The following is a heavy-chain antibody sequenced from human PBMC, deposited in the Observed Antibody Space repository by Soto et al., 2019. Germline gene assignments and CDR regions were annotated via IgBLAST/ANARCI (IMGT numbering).Heavy chain of an antibody. CDR3: ARDWYYYGSGSYYPFDY. CDR1: GFIFTSYA. Sequence: VGSLRLSCAASGFIFTSYAMNWVRQAPGKGLEWVSYISSNSGTIYYTDSVKGRFTISRGNTKNSLYLQMNSLRDEDTAVYYCARDWYYYGSGSYYPFDYWGQGTLVTVSS. D-gene: IGHD3-10*01. V-gene: IGHV3-48*02. CDR2: ISSNSGTI. J-gene: IGHJ4*02.